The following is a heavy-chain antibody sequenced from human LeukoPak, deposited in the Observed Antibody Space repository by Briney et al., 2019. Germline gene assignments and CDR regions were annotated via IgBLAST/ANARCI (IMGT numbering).Heavy chain of an antibody. Sequence: ASVKVSCKTSGYSFTSFGISWVRQAPGQGLEWLGWISAFNGITNYAQKVQDRINVTTDTSSSTAYMELTSLTSDDTAVYYCARDRYGSGSWWDSWGQGTLVIVSS. CDR2: ISAFNGIT. CDR3: ARDRYGSGSWWDS. CDR1: GYSFTSFG. J-gene: IGHJ5*02. D-gene: IGHD3-10*01. V-gene: IGHV1-18*01.